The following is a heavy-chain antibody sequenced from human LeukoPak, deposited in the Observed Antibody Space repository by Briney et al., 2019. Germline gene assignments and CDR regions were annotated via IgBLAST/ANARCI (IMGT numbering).Heavy chain of an antibody. J-gene: IGHJ6*02. V-gene: IGHV4-34*01. Sequence: SETLSLTCAVYGGSFSGYYWSWIRQPPGKGLEWIGEINHSGSTNYNPSLKSRVTISVDTSKNQFSLKLSSVTAADTAVYYCARGRTTSRYGMDVWGQGTTATVSS. CDR1: GGSFSGYY. CDR2: INHSGST. CDR3: ARGRTTSRYGMDV. D-gene: IGHD4-4*01.